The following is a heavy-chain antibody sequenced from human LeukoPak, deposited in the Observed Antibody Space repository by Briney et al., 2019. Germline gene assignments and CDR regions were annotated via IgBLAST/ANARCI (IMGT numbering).Heavy chain of an antibody. CDR1: GGTFSSYA. V-gene: IGHV1-69*04. D-gene: IGHD2-15*01. J-gene: IGHJ6*02. CDR3: ASWFRYCSGGSCYNGMDV. Sequence: SVKVSCKASGGTFSSYAISWVRQAPGQGLEWMGRVIPIFGIANYAQKFQGRVTITADKSTSTAYMELSSLRSEDTAVYYCASWFRYCSGGSCYNGMDVWGQGTTVTVSS. CDR2: VIPIFGIA.